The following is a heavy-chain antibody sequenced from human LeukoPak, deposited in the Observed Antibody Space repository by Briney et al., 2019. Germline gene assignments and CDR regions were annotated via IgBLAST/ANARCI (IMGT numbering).Heavy chain of an antibody. D-gene: IGHD6-19*01. CDR1: GFTFSSYG. Sequence: GGSLRLSCAASGFTFSSYGMHRVRQAPGKGLEWVAVIWYDGSNKYYADSVKGRFTISRDNSKNTLYLQMNSLRAEDTAVYYCAKLAVAGTGDAFDIWGQGTMVTVSS. CDR3: AKLAVAGTGDAFDI. CDR2: IWYDGSNK. V-gene: IGHV3-33*06. J-gene: IGHJ3*02.